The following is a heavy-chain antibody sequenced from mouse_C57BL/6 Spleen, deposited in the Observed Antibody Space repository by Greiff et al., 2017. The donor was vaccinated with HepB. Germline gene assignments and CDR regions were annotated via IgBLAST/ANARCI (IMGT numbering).Heavy chain of an antibody. CDR1: GYTFTDYY. CDR2: IYPGSGNT. D-gene: IGHD1-1*01. V-gene: IGHV1-76*01. Sequence: QVQLQQSGAELVRPGASVKLSCKASGYTFTDYYINWVKQRPGQGLEWIARIYPGSGNTYYNEKFKGKATLTAEKSSSTAYMQLSSLTSEDSAVYFCARFFITTVVEGYFDYWGQGTTLTVSS. J-gene: IGHJ2*01. CDR3: ARFFITTVVEGYFDY.